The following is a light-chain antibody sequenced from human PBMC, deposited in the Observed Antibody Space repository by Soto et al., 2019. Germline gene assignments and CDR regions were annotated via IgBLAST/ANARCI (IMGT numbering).Light chain of an antibody. J-gene: IGKJ5*01. CDR3: QQYGSSPIT. Sequence: ENLLTQAPGPPAFCSRGKNTPSPRARQSVSSSYLAWYQQKPGQAPRLLIYGASSRATGIPDRFSGSGSGTDFTLTISRLEPEDFAVYYCQQYGSSPITFGQGTRLEIK. CDR1: QSVSSSY. CDR2: GAS. V-gene: IGKV3-20*01.